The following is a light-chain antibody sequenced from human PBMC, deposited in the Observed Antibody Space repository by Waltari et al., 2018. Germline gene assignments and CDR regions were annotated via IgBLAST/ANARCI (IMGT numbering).Light chain of an antibody. Sequence: QTVVTQEPSLSVSPGWTGPPTSAFSSAPLSTTSYVSWYQQTLGQPPRTLMYKSNIRYSGVPDRFSGSSLGNKAALTITGAQADEESDYYCLVYMGSGIWVFGGGTKLTVL. V-gene: IGLV8-61*01. CDR3: LVYMGSGIWV. CDR2: KSN. CDR1: SAPLSTTSY. J-gene: IGLJ3*02.